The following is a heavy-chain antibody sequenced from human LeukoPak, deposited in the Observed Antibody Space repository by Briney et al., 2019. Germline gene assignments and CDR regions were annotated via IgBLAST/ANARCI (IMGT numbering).Heavy chain of an antibody. CDR2: INHSGST. J-gene: IGHJ4*02. V-gene: IGHV4-34*01. CDR1: GGSFSGYY. Sequence: SETLSLTCAVYGGSFSGYYWSWIRQPPGKGLEWIGEINHSGSTNYNPSLKSRVTISVDTSKNQFSLKLSSVTAADTAVYYCARGRIAARPPSRAPLDYWGQGTLVTVSS. CDR3: ARGRIAARPPSRAPLDY. D-gene: IGHD6-6*01.